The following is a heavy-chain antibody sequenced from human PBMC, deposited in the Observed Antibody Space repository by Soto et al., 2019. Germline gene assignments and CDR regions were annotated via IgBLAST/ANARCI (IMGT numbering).Heavy chain of an antibody. V-gene: IGHV4-34*01. D-gene: IGHD3-22*01. CDR1: GGSFSGYY. CDR3: ARVCSSGYQTHNLSDY. CDR2: INHSGST. J-gene: IGHJ4*02. Sequence: TETLSLTCAVYGGSFSGYYWSWIRQPPGKGLEWIGEINHSGSTNYNPSLKSRVTISVDTSKNQFSLKLSSVTAADTAVYYCARVCSSGYQTHNLSDYRGQGTMVTVSS.